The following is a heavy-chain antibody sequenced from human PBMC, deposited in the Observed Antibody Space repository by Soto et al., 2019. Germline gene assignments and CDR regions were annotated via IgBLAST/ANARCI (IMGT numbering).Heavy chain of an antibody. J-gene: IGHJ4*02. CDR1: GYTFTSYG. CDR3: ARDEGAYSSGWYGGDY. D-gene: IGHD6-19*01. Sequence: QVQLVQSGAEVKKPGASVKVSCKASGYTFTSYGISWVRQAPGQGLEWMGWISAYNGNTNYAQKLQGRVTMTTDTSTSTAYMGLRSVRSDDTAVYYCARDEGAYSSGWYGGDYWGQGTLVTVSS. V-gene: IGHV1-18*04. CDR2: ISAYNGNT.